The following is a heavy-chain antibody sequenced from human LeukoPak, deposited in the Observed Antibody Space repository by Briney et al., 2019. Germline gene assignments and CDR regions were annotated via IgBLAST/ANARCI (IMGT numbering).Heavy chain of an antibody. D-gene: IGHD3-3*01. V-gene: IGHV4-34*01. CDR2: INHSGST. CDR1: GGSFSGYY. J-gene: IGHJ5*02. Sequence: NPSETLSLTCAVYGGSFSGYYWSWIRQPPGKGLEWIGEINHSGSTNYNPSLKSRVTISVDTSKNQFSLKLSSVTAADTAVYYCARGPRDFWSGYWNNWLDPWGQGTLVTVSS. CDR3: ARGPRDFWSGYWNNWLDP.